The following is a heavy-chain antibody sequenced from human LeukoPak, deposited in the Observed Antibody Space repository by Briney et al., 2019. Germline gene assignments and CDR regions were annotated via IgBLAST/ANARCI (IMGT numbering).Heavy chain of an antibody. V-gene: IGHV3-21*01. Sequence: PGGSLRLSCAASGLTFSSYSMNWVRQAPGKGLEWVSSISSSSNYIYYADSVKGRFTISRDNSKNTLYLQMNSLRAEDTAVYYCAKDLEDSSGLDAFDIWGQGTMVTVSS. J-gene: IGHJ3*02. CDR2: ISSSSNYI. D-gene: IGHD3-22*01. CDR3: AKDLEDSSGLDAFDI. CDR1: GLTFSSYS.